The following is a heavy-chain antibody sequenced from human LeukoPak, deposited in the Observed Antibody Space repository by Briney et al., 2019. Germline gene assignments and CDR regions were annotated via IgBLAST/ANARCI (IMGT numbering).Heavy chain of an antibody. CDR3: ARDLFGSYERWEDYYYYMDV. CDR1: GFTFSSYS. D-gene: IGHD1-26*01. J-gene: IGHJ6*03. Sequence: PGGSLRLSCAASGFTFSSYSMMWVRQAPGKGLEWVSYISSSSTTIHYADSVKGRFTISRDNAKNSVYLQMNSLRAEDTAVYYCARDLFGSYERWEDYYYYMDVWGKGTTVTVSS. V-gene: IGHV3-48*01. CDR2: ISSSSTTI.